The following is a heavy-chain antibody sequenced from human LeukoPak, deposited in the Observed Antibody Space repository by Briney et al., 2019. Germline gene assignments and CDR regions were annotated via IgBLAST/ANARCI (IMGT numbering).Heavy chain of an antibody. CDR2: ISGSGGST. CDR3: AKDGSGSYPTPDWYFDL. CDR1: GFTFSSYA. D-gene: IGHD1-26*01. V-gene: IGHV3-23*01. Sequence: GGSRRLSCAASGFTFSSYAMSWVRQAPGKGLEWVSAISGSGGSTYYADSVKGRFTISRDNSKNTLYLQMNSLRAEDTAVYYCAKDGSGSYPTPDWYFDLWGRGTLVTVSS. J-gene: IGHJ2*01.